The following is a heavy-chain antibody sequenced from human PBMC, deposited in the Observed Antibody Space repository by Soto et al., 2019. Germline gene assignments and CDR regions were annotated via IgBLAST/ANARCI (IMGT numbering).Heavy chain of an antibody. J-gene: IGHJ4*02. CDR3: ERRVPDRSGYYYSDY. CDR2: IYYSGNT. CDR1: GVCMSSISSY. V-gene: IGHV4-39*01. D-gene: IGHD3-22*01. Sequence: ETLSLTCTVAGVCMSSISSYWGWIRQPPGKGLEWIGDIYYSGNTYYNPSLKSRVTIFVDTSKNQFSLKLSSVTAADTAVYYCERRVPDRSGYYYSDYWGQGTLVTVSS.